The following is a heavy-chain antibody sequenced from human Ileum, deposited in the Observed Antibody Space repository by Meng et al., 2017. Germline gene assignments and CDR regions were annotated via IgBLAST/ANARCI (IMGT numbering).Heavy chain of an antibody. D-gene: IGHD4-23*01. CDR3: ARHGGYSQDF. CDR2: ISHSGSA. Sequence: QVQLQESGPGLVRPSGTLSLPCAVSSGSISSNTYWSWVRQPPGKGLEWIGQISHSGSAYYNPSLKSRVTMSVDKSKSQFSLMLTSVTAADTAIYYCARHGGYSQDFWGQGTLVTVFS. V-gene: IGHV4-4*02. CDR1: SGSISSNTY. J-gene: IGHJ4*02.